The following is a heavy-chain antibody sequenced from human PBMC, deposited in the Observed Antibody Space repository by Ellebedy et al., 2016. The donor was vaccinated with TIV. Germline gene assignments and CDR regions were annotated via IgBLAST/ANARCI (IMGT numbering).Heavy chain of an antibody. D-gene: IGHD2-15*01. Sequence: MPSETLSLTCTVAGCSISSSDYYWGWIRQPPGKGLEWIGSIYYSGSPYYSPSLKSRVTISVDPSKNQFSLKLSSVTAADTAVYYCARHFAHSRFDPWGQGTLVTVSS. J-gene: IGHJ5*02. CDR3: ARHFAHSRFDP. CDR2: IYYSGSP. V-gene: IGHV4-39*01. CDR1: GCSISSSDYY.